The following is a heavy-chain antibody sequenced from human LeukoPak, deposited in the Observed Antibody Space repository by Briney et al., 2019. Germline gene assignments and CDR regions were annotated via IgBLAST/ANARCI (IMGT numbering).Heavy chain of an antibody. CDR2: IYSDGTT. CDR1: GLNVSNNY. Sequence: PGESLRLSCVVSGLNVSNNYMRWLRQPPGKGLEWVSFIYSDGTTRNADSVKWRLTISRDNPKDKAYLQMDSLRAEDTAVYYCAGDKDAWG. J-gene: IGHJ6*01. CDR3: AGDKDA. V-gene: IGHV3-66*01.